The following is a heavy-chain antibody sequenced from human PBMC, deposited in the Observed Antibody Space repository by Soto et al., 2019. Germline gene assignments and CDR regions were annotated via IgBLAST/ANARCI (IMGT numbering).Heavy chain of an antibody. V-gene: IGHV3-48*03. Sequence: GGSLRLSCAASGFSFSSYEMNWVRQAPGKGLEWVSYISSSGSTIYYADSVKGRFAISRDNSKNSLYLQMNSLRTDDTALYYCAKAAIAARPFYYFGLDVCGQGTTVSV. CDR3: AKAAIAARPFYYFGLDV. CDR1: GFSFSSYE. CDR2: ISSSGSTI. J-gene: IGHJ6*02. D-gene: IGHD6-6*01.